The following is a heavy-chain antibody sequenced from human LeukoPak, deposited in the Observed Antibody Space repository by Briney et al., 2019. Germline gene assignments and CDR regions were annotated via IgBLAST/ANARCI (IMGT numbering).Heavy chain of an antibody. D-gene: IGHD3-3*01. Sequence: GGSLRLSCAASGFTFSSYAMHWVRQAPGKGLEYVSAISSNGGSTYYANSVKGRFTISRDNSKNTLYLQMGSLRAEDMAVYYCARGPGYDFWSGYPYSYYYMDVWGKGTTVTVSS. CDR3: ARGPGYDFWSGYPYSYYYMDV. J-gene: IGHJ6*03. CDR1: GFTFSSYA. V-gene: IGHV3-64*01. CDR2: ISSNGGST.